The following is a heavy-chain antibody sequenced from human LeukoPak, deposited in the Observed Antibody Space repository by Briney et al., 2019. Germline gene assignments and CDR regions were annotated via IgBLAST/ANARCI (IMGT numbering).Heavy chain of an antibody. CDR3: ARGGDDVVVPAAMVDY. CDR1: GGSVSSSKYL. CDR2: IYYSGST. J-gene: IGHJ4*02. D-gene: IGHD2-2*01. Sequence: PSETLSLTCAVSGGSVSSSKYLWGWLRQPPGKELEWIGDIYYSGSTNYNPSLKSRVTISVDTSKNHFSLKLSSVTAADTAVYYCARGGDDVVVPAAMVDYWGQGTLVTVSS. V-gene: IGHV4-61*03.